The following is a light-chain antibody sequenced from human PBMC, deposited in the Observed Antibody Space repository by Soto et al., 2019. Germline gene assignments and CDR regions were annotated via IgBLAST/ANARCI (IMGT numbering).Light chain of an antibody. J-gene: IGLJ1*01. Sequence: QSELPQPAFLTWSPGLSFTIACTGTSSDIGAYDYVSWFQQHPGKAPKLMFSEVNNRPSGVSNRFSGSKSGNTAYLTISGLQVEEEAEYFCFTLTTTTNNVFGTRSKVTLL. CDR3: FTLTTTTNNV. V-gene: IGLV2-14*01. CDR2: EVN. CDR1: SSDIGAYDY.